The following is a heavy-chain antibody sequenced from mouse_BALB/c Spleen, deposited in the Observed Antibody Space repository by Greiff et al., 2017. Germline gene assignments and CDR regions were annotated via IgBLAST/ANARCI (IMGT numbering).Heavy chain of an antibody. V-gene: IGHV5-15*02. J-gene: IGHJ4*01. Sequence: DVQLQESGGGLVQPGGSRKLSCAASGFTFSSFGMHWVRQAPEKGLEWVAYISNLAYSIYYADTVTGRFTISRENAKNTLYLEMSSLRSEDTAMYYCAREDDYDDGAMDYWGQGTSVTVSS. CDR2: ISNLAYSI. D-gene: IGHD2-4*01. CDR1: GFTFSSFG. CDR3: AREDDYDDGAMDY.